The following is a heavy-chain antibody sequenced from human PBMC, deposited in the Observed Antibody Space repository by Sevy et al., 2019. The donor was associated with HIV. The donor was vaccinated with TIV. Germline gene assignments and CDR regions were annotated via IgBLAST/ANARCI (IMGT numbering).Heavy chain of an antibody. V-gene: IGHV3-30*02. D-gene: IGHD2-21*01. CDR3: VKEGGGEGGDY. Sequence: GGSLRLSCAASGFSISSYGMHWVRQAPGKGLEWISYKQYDGSNKDYADSVKGRCTISRDNSKSTLNLKMNSLRVEDTAVFYCVKEGGGEGGDYWGQGTLITVS. CDR1: GFSISSYG. CDR2: KQYDGSNK. J-gene: IGHJ4*02.